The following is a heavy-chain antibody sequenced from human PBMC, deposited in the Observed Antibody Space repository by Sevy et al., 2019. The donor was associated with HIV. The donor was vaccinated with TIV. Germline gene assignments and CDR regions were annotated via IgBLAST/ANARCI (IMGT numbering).Heavy chain of an antibody. CDR3: AREGYCSGGSCYSDY. D-gene: IGHD2-15*01. CDR1: GFTVSSNY. CDR2: IYSGCST. Sequence: GGSLRLSCAASGFTVSSNYMSWVRQAPGKGLEWVSVIYSGCSTYYADSVKGRFTISRDNSKNTLYLQMNSLRAEDTAVYYCAREGYCSGGSCYSDYWGQGTLVTVSS. J-gene: IGHJ4*02. V-gene: IGHV3-53*01.